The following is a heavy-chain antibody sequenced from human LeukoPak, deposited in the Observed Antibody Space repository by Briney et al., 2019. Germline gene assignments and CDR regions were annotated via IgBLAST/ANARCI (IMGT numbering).Heavy chain of an antibody. D-gene: IGHD4-17*01. J-gene: IGHJ4*02. CDR2: ISSSSII. Sequence: GGSLRLSCADSGFTFSIYSMNWVRQAPGKGLEWVSYISSSSIIYYADSVKGRFTISRDNAKNSLYLQMNSLRAEDTAVYYCARDGGYGDFSYYFDYWGQGTLVTVSS. CDR1: GFTFSIYS. V-gene: IGHV3-48*04. CDR3: ARDGGYGDFSYYFDY.